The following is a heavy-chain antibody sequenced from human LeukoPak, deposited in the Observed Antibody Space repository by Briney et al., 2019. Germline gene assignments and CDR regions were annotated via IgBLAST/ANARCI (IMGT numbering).Heavy chain of an antibody. V-gene: IGHV4-59*08. CDR2: IYYSGST. CDR3: ARAKGYFDY. Sequence: SSETLSLTCTVSGGSISSYYWSWIRQPPGKGLEWIGYIYYSGSTNYNPSLKSRVTISVDTSKNQFSLKLSSVTAADTAVYYCARAKGYFDYWGQGTLVTVSS. CDR1: GGSISSYY. J-gene: IGHJ4*02.